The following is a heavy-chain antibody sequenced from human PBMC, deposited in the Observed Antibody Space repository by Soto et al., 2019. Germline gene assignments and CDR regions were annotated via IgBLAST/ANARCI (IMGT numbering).Heavy chain of an antibody. V-gene: IGHV3-7*01. J-gene: IGHJ5*02. CDR1: GFTFSSYW. CDR3: ARDPRYSYGYLSGPWFDP. D-gene: IGHD5-18*01. CDR2: IKQDGSEK. Sequence: EVQLVESGGGLVQPGGSLRLSCAASGFTFSSYWMSWVRQAPGKGLEWVANIKQDGSEKYYVDSVKGRFTISRDNAKNSLYLQMNSLRDEDTAVYYCARDPRYSYGYLSGPWFDPWGQGTLVTVSS.